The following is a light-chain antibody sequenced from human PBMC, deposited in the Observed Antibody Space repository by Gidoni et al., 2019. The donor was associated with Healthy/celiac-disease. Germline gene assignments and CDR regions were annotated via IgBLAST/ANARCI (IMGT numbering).Light chain of an antibody. J-gene: IGKJ2*02. CDR2: DAS. V-gene: IGKV1-33*01. CDR3: QQYDNLPPWT. Sequence: DIQMTQSPSSLSASVGDRVTITCQASQDISNYLNWYQQKPGKAPKLLIYDASNLETGVPSRFSGSGSGTDFTFTISSLQPEDIATYDCQQYDNLPPWTFGQGTKLEIK. CDR1: QDISNY.